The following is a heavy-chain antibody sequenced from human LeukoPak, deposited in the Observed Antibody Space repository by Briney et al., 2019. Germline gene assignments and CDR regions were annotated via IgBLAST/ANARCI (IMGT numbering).Heavy chain of an antibody. CDR1: GGSISSGGYY. V-gene: IGHV4-30-2*01. D-gene: IGHD6-13*01. J-gene: IGHJ2*01. CDR3: ARVSVGQQLVLAWYFDL. CDR2: IYHSGST. Sequence: SETLSLTCTVSGGSISSGGYYWSWIRQPPGKGLEWIGYIYHSGSTYYNPSLKSRVTISVDTSKNQFSLKLSSVTAADTAVYYCARVSVGQQLVLAWYFDLWGRGTLVTVSS.